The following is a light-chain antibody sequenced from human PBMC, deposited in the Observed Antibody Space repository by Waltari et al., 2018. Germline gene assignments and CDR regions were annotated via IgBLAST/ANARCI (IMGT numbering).Light chain of an antibody. CDR1: QSISRS. J-gene: IGKJ2*01. CDR2: GAS. CDR3: QQYSTWPPDT. Sequence: ILMTQSPATLSVSPGEGVTLYCRASQSISRSLAWYQQKVGQAPRLLVYGASIRATGIPVRFSGSGSGTDFTLTISSLQSEEFGVYYCQQYSTWPPDTFGQGTKVEIK. V-gene: IGKV3-15*01.